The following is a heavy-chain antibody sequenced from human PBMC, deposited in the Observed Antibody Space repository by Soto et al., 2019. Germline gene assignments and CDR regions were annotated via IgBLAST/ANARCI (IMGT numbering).Heavy chain of an antibody. CDR2: VYYTGST. V-gene: IGHV4-59*01. D-gene: IGHD6-19*01. CDR1: GGSISGSY. J-gene: IGHJ4*02. Sequence: SETLSLTCSVSGGSISGSYWSWIRQSPGKGLEWLGYVYYTGSTNYSPSLRSRVSISVDTSKNQFSLRLSSVTAADTAVYFCARSVAVPGAHIDYWGQGTQVTVSS. CDR3: ARSVAVPGAHIDY.